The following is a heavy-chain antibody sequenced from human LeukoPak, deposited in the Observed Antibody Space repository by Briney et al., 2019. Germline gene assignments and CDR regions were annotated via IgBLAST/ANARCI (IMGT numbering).Heavy chain of an antibody. J-gene: IGHJ6*03. CDR3: ARVLQYMHYYYYYMDV. Sequence: SETLSLTCTVSVTSISSGSHYWGWIRQPPGKGLEWIGSMYYSGSTYYNPSLKSRVTISVDTSKNQFYLRLRSVTAADTAVYYCARVLQYMHYYYYYMDVWGKGTTVTVSS. CDR2: MYYSGST. D-gene: IGHD6-6*01. CDR1: VTSISSGSHY. V-gene: IGHV4-39*07.